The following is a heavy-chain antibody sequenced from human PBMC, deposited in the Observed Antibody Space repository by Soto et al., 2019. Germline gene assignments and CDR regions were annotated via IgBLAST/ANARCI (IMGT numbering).Heavy chain of an antibody. CDR1: GFSLSTSGMC. CDR2: IDWDDDK. V-gene: IGHV2-70*11. J-gene: IGHJ4*02. D-gene: IGHD3-22*01. CDR3: ARAWGTRDDSSGYYHHFDY. Sequence: SGPTLVNPTQTLTLTCTFSGFSLSTSGMCVSWIRQPPGKALEWLARIDWDDDKYYSTSLKTRLTISKDTSKNQVVLTMTNMDPVDTATYYCARAWGTRDDSSGYYHHFDYWGQGTLVTVSS.